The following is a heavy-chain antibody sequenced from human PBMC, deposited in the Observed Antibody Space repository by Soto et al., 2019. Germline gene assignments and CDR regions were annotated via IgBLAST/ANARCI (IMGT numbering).Heavy chain of an antibody. J-gene: IGHJ4*02. Sequence: QVQLQESGPGLVKPSQTLSLTCTVSGGSISSGGYYCNWIRQHPGKGREWIGYIYYSGSTYYNPSLKSRVTISEDTSKNQFSLKLTSVNAADTAVYYCARDSSGYDHFDSWGQGTLVTVSS. V-gene: IGHV4-31*03. CDR3: ARDSSGYDHFDS. CDR2: IYYSGST. CDR1: GGSISSGGYY. D-gene: IGHD3-22*01.